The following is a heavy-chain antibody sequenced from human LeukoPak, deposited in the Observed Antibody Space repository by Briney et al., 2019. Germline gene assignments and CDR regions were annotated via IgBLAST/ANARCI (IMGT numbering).Heavy chain of an antibody. CDR3: ARDTRRQSSSGYYLMDAFDI. D-gene: IGHD3-22*01. CDR2: IIPIFGTR. CDR1: GGTFRSYA. J-gene: IGHJ3*02. V-gene: IGHV1-69*05. Sequence: SVKVSCKASGGTFRSYAISWVRQAPGQGLEWMGRIIPIFGTRNYAQKFQGRVTIITDESTSTAYMELSSLRSEDTAVYYCARDTRRQSSSGYYLMDAFDIWGQGTTVTVSS.